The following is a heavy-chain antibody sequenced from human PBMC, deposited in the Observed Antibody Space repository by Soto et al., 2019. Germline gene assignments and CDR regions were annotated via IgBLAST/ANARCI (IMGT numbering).Heavy chain of an antibody. CDR1: GGSVSSGSYH. CDR3: GVYIAGAGGDAS. D-gene: IGHD6-19*01. CDR2: QSGST. J-gene: IGHJ5*02. V-gene: IGHV4-61*01. Sequence: QVQLQESGPGLVKPSETLSLTCTVSGGSVSSGSYHWTWIRQPPGKGLEWIGQSGSTNYNPSLKRSITRSLDTSKNQFSLNLSSVAAADTAVYSGGVYIAGAGGDASWGQGNLVTVSS.